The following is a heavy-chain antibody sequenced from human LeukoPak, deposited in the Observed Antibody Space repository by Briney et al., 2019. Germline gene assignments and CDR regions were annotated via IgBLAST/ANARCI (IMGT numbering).Heavy chain of an antibody. D-gene: IGHD2-15*01. V-gene: IGHV3-15*01. CDR3: TTVGRDIVVVVAATLSDY. J-gene: IGHJ4*02. CDR1: GFTFSNAW. Sequence: PGGSLRLSCAASGFTFSNAWMSCVRQAPGKGLEWVGRIKSKTDGGTTDYAAPVKGRFTISRDDSKNTLYLQMNSLKTEDTAVYYCTTVGRDIVVVVAATLSDYWGQGALVTVSS. CDR2: IKSKTDGGTT.